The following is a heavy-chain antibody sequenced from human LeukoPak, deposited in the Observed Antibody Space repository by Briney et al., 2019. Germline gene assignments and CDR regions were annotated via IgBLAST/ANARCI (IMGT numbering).Heavy chain of an antibody. V-gene: IGHV3-48*03. Sequence: GGSLRLSCAASGFTFSSYEMNWVRPAPGKGLEWVSYISSSGSTIYYADSVKGRFTISRDNAKNSLYLQMNSLRAEDTAVYYCARDQSSWFDYWGQGTLVTVSS. CDR2: ISSSGSTI. D-gene: IGHD6-13*01. CDR1: GFTFSSYE. CDR3: ARDQSSWFDY. J-gene: IGHJ4*02.